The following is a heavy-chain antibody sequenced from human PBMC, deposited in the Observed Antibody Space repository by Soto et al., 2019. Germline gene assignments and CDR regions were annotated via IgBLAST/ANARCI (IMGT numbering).Heavy chain of an antibody. V-gene: IGHV3-23*01. D-gene: IGHD6-6*01. CDR3: AKERVYAAYVETPPFDF. CDR1: GFTFSSYA. J-gene: IGHJ4*02. Sequence: EVQLLESGGGLVQPGGSLRLSCAASGFTFSSYAMGWVRQAPGTGLEWVSVSDGSGGDTSFADSVKGRFTISRDKSKNTLYLHRNSLRAEDTARYYCAKERVYAAYVETPPFDFWGQGTQVTVSS. CDR2: SDGSGGDT.